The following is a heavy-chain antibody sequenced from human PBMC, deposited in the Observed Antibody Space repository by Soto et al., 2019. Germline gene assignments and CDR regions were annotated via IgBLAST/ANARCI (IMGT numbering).Heavy chain of an antibody. J-gene: IGHJ4*02. CDR2: INHSGST. V-gene: IGHV4-34*01. Sequence: SETLSLTCAVYCGSFSGYYRSWIRQPPGKGLEWMGEINHSGSTNYNPSLKSRVTISVDTSKNQFSLKLSSVTAADTAVYYCASTYYYDSSGFFDYWGQGTLVNVSS. CDR1: CGSFSGYY. CDR3: ASTYYYDSSGFFDY. D-gene: IGHD3-22*01.